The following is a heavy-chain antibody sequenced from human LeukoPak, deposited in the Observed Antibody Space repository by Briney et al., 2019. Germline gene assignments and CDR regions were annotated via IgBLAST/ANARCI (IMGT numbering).Heavy chain of an antibody. CDR2: IYTSGST. CDR1: GGSISSGSYY. V-gene: IGHV4-61*02. J-gene: IGHJ5*02. Sequence: SQTLSLTCTVSGGSISSGSYYWSWIRQPAGKGLEWIGRIYTSGSTNYNPSLKSRVTMSVDTSKNQFSLKLSSVTAADTAVYYCARENSKKHIVVVTAKGRYNWFDPWGQGTLVTVSS. D-gene: IGHD2-21*02. CDR3: ARENSKKHIVVVTAKGRYNWFDP.